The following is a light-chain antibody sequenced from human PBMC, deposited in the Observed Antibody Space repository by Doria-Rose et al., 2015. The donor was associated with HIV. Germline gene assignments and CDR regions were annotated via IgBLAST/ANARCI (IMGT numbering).Light chain of an antibody. Sequence: TQSPGTLSSSPGERATLSCRASQSFSSTYLAWYQQKPGQAPSLLIYDGSTRATDIPDRFSASGSGTDSTLTSNRLKPEDFALYYCHQYGTSWTFGQGTKVEI. J-gene: IGKJ1*01. CDR2: DGS. CDR1: QSFSSTY. CDR3: HQYGTSWT. V-gene: IGKV3-20*01.